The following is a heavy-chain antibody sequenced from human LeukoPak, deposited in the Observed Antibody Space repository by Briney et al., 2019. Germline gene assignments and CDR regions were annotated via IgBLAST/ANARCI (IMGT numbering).Heavy chain of an antibody. CDR2: ISYDGSNK. D-gene: IGHD6-25*01. V-gene: IGHV3-30*03. CDR3: ARVVWGIAAGASDY. Sequence: PGGSLRLSCAASGFTVSSNYMSWVRQAPGKGLEWVAVISYDGSNKYYADSVKGRFTISRDNSKNTLYLQMNSLRAEDTAVYYCARVVWGIAAGASDYWGQGTLVTVSS. CDR1: GFTVSSNY. J-gene: IGHJ4*02.